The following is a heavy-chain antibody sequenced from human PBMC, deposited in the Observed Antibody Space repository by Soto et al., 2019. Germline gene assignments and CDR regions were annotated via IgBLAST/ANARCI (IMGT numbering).Heavy chain of an antibody. Sequence: QVQLEQSGSEVKKAGSSVRVSCQASGGTFRSYGSSWVRQAPGQGLEWMGGIVPMYGTPNYAKWFLGRVTITWDQTTSTAYMALSSLISGDTVVYSCARAGGVGALYDGIDVWGQWTTVSVSS. D-gene: IGHD1-26*01. CDR3: ARAGGVGALYDGIDV. V-gene: IGHV1-69*01. CDR2: IVPMYGTP. CDR1: GGTFRSYG. J-gene: IGHJ6*02.